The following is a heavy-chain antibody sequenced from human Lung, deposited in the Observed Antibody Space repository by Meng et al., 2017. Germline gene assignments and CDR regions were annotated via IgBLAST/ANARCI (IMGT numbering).Heavy chain of an antibody. CDR2: INHSGST. CDR3: ARGPTTMAHDFDY. Sequence: QVQLQQWGAGLFKPSETLSLTCVVSGGSFSDYYWSWIRQPPGKGLKWIGEINHSGSTNYNPSLESRATISVDTSQNNLSLKLSSVTAADSAVYYCARGPTTMAHDFDYWGQGTLVTVSS. D-gene: IGHD4-11*01. V-gene: IGHV4-34*01. CDR1: GGSFSDYY. J-gene: IGHJ4*02.